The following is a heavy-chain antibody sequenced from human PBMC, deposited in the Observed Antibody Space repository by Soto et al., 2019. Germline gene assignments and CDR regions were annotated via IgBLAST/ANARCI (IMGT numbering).Heavy chain of an antibody. CDR3: ARVSLSYYTQDTYYFDY. CDR2: SYYSGST. D-gene: IGHD3-3*01. CDR1: GGSISSGGYY. J-gene: IGHJ4*02. V-gene: IGHV4-31*03. Sequence: SETLSLTCTVSGGSISSGGYYWSWIRQHPGKGLERIGYSYYSGSTYYNPSLKSRVNISVDTSKNQFSLKLSSVSAADTAVYYCARVSLSYYTQDTYYFDYWGQGTLVTVSS.